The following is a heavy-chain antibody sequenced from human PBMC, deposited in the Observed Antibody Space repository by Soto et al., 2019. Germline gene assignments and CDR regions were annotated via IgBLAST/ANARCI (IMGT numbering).Heavy chain of an antibody. CDR3: SRSRNGGVADSFDY. J-gene: IGHJ4*02. Sequence: QVQLVESGGGVVQPGKSLRVSCIVSGFIFRRHAIHWVRQAPGKGLELVAAISRDGTIKYYLDFVKGRFNVSRDNSQNAVFLEMNSLRNEDTAVYHCSRSRNGGVADSFDYWGQGTLVTVSA. V-gene: IGHV3-30-3*01. CDR1: GFIFRRHA. D-gene: IGHD2-8*01. CDR2: ISRDGTIK.